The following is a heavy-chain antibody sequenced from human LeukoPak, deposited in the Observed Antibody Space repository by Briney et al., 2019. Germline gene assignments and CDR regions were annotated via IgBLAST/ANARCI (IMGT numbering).Heavy chain of an antibody. Sequence: PSETLSLTCAVSGYSISSGYYWGWIRQPPGKGLEWIGSIYHSGSTYYNPSLKSRVTISVDTSKNQFSLKLSSVTAADTAVYFCARLVRLDDFWSGYFYDYWGQGTLATVSS. D-gene: IGHD3-3*01. J-gene: IGHJ4*02. CDR2: IYHSGST. CDR1: GYSISSGYY. CDR3: ARLVRLDDFWSGYFYDY. V-gene: IGHV4-38-2*01.